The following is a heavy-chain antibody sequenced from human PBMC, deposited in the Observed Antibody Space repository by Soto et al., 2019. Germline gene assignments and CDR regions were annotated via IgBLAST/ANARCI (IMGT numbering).Heavy chain of an antibody. J-gene: IGHJ5*02. V-gene: IGHV3-23*01. Sequence: EVQVLESGGGLVQPGGSLRLSCAASGFTFSNYAMRWVRQAPGKGLEWVSSIGQSDTNTFYADSVKGRFTISRDSSKNKVLLQMNSMRAEDTAVYYCANRPSHTIGTWGQGTLVTVAS. CDR3: ANRPSHTIGT. CDR1: GFTFSNYA. D-gene: IGHD2-15*01. CDR2: IGQSDTNT.